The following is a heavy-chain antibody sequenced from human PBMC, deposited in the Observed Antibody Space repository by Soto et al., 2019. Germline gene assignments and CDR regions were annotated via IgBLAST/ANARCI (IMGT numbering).Heavy chain of an antibody. Sequence: PGGSLRLSCAASGFTFDDYAMHWVRQAPGKGLEWVSGISWNSGSIGYADSVKGRFTISRDNAKNSLYLQMNSLRAEDTALYYCAKDKEVRLWFGELSIFYHWGQGTLVTVSS. CDR2: ISWNSGSI. CDR1: GFTFDDYA. V-gene: IGHV3-9*01. D-gene: IGHD3-10*01. J-gene: IGHJ5*02. CDR3: AKDKEVRLWFGELSIFYH.